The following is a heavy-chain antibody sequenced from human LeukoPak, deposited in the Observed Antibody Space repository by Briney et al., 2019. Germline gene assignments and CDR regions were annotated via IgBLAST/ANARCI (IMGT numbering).Heavy chain of an antibody. Sequence: GGSLRLSCAASGFTFSSYGMHWVRQAPGKGLEWVAVISYNGSNKYYADSVKGRFTISRDNATNTLYLQMNSLRPEDTAVYYWARVMTTVTHDYYYYCMDVWGKGTTVTISS. CDR1: GFTFSSYG. V-gene: IGHV3-30*03. J-gene: IGHJ6*03. D-gene: IGHD4-17*01. CDR3: ARVMTTVTHDYYYYCMDV. CDR2: ISYNGSNK.